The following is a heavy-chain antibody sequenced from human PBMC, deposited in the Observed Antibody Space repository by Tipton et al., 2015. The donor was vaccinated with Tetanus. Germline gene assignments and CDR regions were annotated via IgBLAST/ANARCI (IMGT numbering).Heavy chain of an antibody. V-gene: IGHV4-30-4*01. CDR3: ARVDIVVTRDALDI. Sequence: TLSLTCTVSGGSISSGDYYWSWIRQPPGKGLEWIGYIYYSGSTYYNPSLKSRVTISVDTSKNQFSLKLSSVTAADTAVYYCARVDIVVTRDALDIWGQGTMVTVSS. J-gene: IGHJ3*02. CDR1: GGSISSGDYY. D-gene: IGHD2-2*03. CDR2: IYYSGST.